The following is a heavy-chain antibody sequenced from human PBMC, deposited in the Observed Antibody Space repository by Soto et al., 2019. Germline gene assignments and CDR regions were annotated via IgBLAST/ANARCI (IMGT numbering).Heavy chain of an antibody. J-gene: IGHJ5*02. D-gene: IGHD3-10*01. CDR1: GFTFSDYW. V-gene: IGHV3-7*03. Sequence: EVQVVESGGGLVQPGGSLRLSCAASGFTFSDYWMAWVRQAPGQGPEWVANIVHGGVEKHYVDSVQVRFTISRDNDKNSMSLPMTSLRAEDTDVYYSARGGQWFHPWGQGALGTVSS. CDR2: IVHGGVEK. CDR3: ARGGQWFHP.